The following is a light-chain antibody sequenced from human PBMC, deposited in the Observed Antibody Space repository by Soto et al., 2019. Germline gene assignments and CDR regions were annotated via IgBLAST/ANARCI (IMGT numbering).Light chain of an antibody. V-gene: IGKV3-20*01. CDR1: QSVSRSY. CDR2: GAS. J-gene: IGKJ4*01. CDR3: QQHGSSLLT. Sequence: EIVLTQSPGTLSLSPGERATLSCRASQSVSRSYLAWYQQKPGQAPRLLIYGASSRATGIPDRFSGSGSGTDFTLTISRMEPEDFAVYYCQQHGSSLLTFGGGTKVEIK.